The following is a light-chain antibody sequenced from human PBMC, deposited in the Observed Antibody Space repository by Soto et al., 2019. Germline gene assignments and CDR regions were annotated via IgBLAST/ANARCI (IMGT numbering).Light chain of an antibody. V-gene: IGLV2-14*01. CDR1: SNDIGAYNS. Sequence: QSALTQPASVSGSPGQSITIPCTGTSNDIGAYNSVSWYQQHPGKVPKVIIYEVTNRPPGISNRFSASKSGTTASLTISGLQAEDEADYYCSSYTGINSLVFGGGTKLTVL. CDR2: EVT. CDR3: SSYTGINSLV. J-gene: IGLJ2*01.